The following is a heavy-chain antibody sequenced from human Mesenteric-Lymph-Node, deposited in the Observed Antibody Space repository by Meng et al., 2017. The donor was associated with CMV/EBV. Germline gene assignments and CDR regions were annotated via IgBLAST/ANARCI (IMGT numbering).Heavy chain of an antibody. Sequence: GGSLRLSCAASGFTFSSYAMHWVRQAPGKGLEWVAVISYDGSNKYYADSVKGRFTISRDNSKNTLYLQMNSLRAEDTAVYYCAREMYSSSSSFRAHYYYGMDVWGQGTLVTVSS. CDR1: GFTFSSYA. CDR3: AREMYSSSSSFRAHYYYGMDV. D-gene: IGHD6-6*01. V-gene: IGHV3-30-3*01. J-gene: IGHJ6*02. CDR2: ISYDGSNK.